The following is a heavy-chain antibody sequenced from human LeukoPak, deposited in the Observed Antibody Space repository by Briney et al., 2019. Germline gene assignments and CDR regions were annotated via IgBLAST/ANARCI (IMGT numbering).Heavy chain of an antibody. CDR2: IYTGGAT. D-gene: IGHD5-12*01. CDR1: GFTVSSNY. Sequence: PGGSLRLSCAASGFTVSSNYMSWVRQAPGKGLEWVSAIYTGGATYYPDSVRGRFTISRDNSKNTLYLQMNSLRAEDTAVYYCATNSGWNYFGYWGQGTLVTVSS. CDR3: ATNSGWNYFGY. J-gene: IGHJ4*02. V-gene: IGHV3-53*01.